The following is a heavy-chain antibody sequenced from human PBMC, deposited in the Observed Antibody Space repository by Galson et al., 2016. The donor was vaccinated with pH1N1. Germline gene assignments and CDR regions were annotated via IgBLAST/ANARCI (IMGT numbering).Heavy chain of an antibody. CDR3: ATETGSSGMDV. Sequence: SVKVSCKASGYTFPELSISWVRQAPGQGLEWMGRILPIVGITNYAQKLQGRVTIIADRFTSTVSTELSGLTSDDTAVYYRATETGSSGMDVWDQGTTVTVSS. CDR1: GYTFPELS. V-gene: IGHV1-69*02. CDR2: ILPIVGIT. D-gene: IGHD3-10*01. J-gene: IGHJ6*02.